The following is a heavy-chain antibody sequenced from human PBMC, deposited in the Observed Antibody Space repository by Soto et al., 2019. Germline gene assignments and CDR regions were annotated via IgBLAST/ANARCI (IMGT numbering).Heavy chain of an antibody. V-gene: IGHV3-30-3*01. D-gene: IGHD3-10*01. CDR3: ARDPYYYGSGSSFDY. CDR1: GFTFSYYV. J-gene: IGHJ4*02. CDR2: ISYDGSNK. Sequence: QVPLVESGGGVVQPGRSLRLSCAASGFTFSYYVMYWVRQAPGKGLEWVAVISYDGSNKYYADSVKGRFTISRDNSKNTLYLQMNSLRAEDTAVYYCARDPYYYGSGSSFDYWGQGTLVTVSS.